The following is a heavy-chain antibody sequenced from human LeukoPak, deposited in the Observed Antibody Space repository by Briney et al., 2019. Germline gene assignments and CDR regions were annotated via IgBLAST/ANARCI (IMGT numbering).Heavy chain of an antibody. CDR2: IKPDGSDK. D-gene: IGHD2-2*01. J-gene: IGHJ1*01. CDR1: GFTFSTYW. Sequence: GGSLRLSCEASGFTFSTYWMSWVRQAPGKGPECVANIKPDGSDKYYVDSMKGRFTISRDNAKNSLYLQMNNLRAEDTAVYYCAREGFPPGVLHWGQGTPVTVSS. V-gene: IGHV3-7*01. CDR3: AREGFPPGVLH.